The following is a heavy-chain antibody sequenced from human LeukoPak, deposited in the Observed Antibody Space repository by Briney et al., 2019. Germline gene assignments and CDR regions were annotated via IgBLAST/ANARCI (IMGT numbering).Heavy chain of an antibody. CDR2: ITPNSGDT. D-gene: IGHD3-22*01. CDR3: ARPTGYDSFDAFAL. Sequence: ASVKVSCKASGYTFTAYSMFWVRQAPGQGLEWVGWITPNSGDTNYAQKFQGRVTMTRDTSINTAYMEVSRLRSDDTAVYYCARPTGYDSFDAFALWGQGTMVTVSS. V-gene: IGHV1-2*02. CDR1: GYTFTAYS. J-gene: IGHJ3*01.